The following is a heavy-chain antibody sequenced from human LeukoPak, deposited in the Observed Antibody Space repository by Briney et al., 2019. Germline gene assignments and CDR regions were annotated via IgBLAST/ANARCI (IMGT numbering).Heavy chain of an antibody. CDR1: GYPFTTYE. Sequence: ASVKVSCKTSGYPFTTYEINWVRQAAGQGLEWMGWVHPDTGYADYAQKFQGRVTMTSDTSISTAYMELSSLRSDDTAAYFCARGPQNDPWGQGTLVTVSS. V-gene: IGHV1-8*01. J-gene: IGHJ5*02. CDR2: VHPDTGYA. CDR3: ARGPQNDP.